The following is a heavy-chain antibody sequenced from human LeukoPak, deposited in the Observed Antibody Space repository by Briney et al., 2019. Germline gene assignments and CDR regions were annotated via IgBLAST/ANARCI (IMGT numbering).Heavy chain of an antibody. CDR2: IIPIFGTA. Sequence: SVKVSCKASGGTFSSYAISWVRQAPGQGLEWMGGIIPIFGTANYAQKFQGRVTITADESTSTAYMELSSLRSEDTAVCYCARDHIVVVTATTYYYYGMDVWGQGTTVTVSS. V-gene: IGHV1-69*13. J-gene: IGHJ6*02. CDR1: GGTFSSYA. CDR3: ARDHIVVVTATTYYYYGMDV. D-gene: IGHD2-21*02.